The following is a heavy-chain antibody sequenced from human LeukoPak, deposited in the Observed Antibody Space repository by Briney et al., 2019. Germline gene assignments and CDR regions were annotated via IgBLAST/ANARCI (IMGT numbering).Heavy chain of an antibody. CDR3: ARLGVEAAADYYYYYYYMDV. Sequence: PSETLSLTCTVSGGSISSYYWSWIRQPAGKGLEWIGRIYTSGSTNYNPSLKSRVTMSVDTSKNQFSLKLSSVTAADTAVYYCARLGVEAAADYYYYYYYMDVWGKGTTVTISS. CDR1: GGSISSYY. J-gene: IGHJ6*03. CDR2: IYTSGST. V-gene: IGHV4-4*07. D-gene: IGHD6-13*01.